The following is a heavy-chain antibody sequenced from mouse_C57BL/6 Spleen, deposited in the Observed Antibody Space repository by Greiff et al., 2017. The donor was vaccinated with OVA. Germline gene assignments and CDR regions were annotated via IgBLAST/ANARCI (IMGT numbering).Heavy chain of an antibody. CDR1: GFTFSSYG. J-gene: IGHJ2*01. D-gene: IGHD2-3*01. CDR3: ARHDGYYDFFDY. V-gene: IGHV5-6*01. Sequence: EVKVVESGGDLVKPGGSLKLSCAASGFTFSSYGMSWVRQTPDKRLEWVATISSGGSYTYYPDSVKGRFTISRDNAKNTLYLQMSSLKSEDTAMYYCARHDGYYDFFDYWGQGTTLTVSS. CDR2: ISSGGSYT.